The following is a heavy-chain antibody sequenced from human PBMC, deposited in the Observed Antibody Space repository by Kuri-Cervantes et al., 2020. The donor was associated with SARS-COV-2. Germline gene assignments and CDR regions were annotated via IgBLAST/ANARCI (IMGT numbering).Heavy chain of an antibody. CDR3: ARVEVAGMSYGMDV. J-gene: IGHJ6*02. D-gene: IGHD6-19*01. Sequence: GGSLRLSCAASGFTFSSYSMNWVRQAPGKGLEWVSYISSSSSTIYYADSVKGRFTISRDNAKNSLYLQMNSLRAEDTAVYYCARVEVAGMSYGMDVWGQGTTVTVSS. CDR2: ISSSSSTI. CDR1: GFTFSSYS. V-gene: IGHV3-48*01.